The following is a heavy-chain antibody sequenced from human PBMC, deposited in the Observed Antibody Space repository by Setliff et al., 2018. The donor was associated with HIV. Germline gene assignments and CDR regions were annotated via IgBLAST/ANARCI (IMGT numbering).Heavy chain of an antibody. V-gene: IGHV1-3*01. Sequence: ASVKVSCKASGYTFTSYAMHWVRQAPGQRLEWMGWINAGNGNTKYSQNFQGRVTITRDTSASTAYMELSSLTSEDTAVYYCARGRLSWSPDFWGQGTLVTVSS. CDR3: ARGRLSWSPDF. CDR2: INAGNGNT. J-gene: IGHJ4*02. CDR1: GYTFTSYA.